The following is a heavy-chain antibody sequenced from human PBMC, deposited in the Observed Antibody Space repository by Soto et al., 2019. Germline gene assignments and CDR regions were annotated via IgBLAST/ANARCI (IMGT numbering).Heavy chain of an antibody. V-gene: IGHV1-69*06. Sequence: SVQVCCKASGGTFSSYAISWVRQAPGQGLEWMGGIIPIFGTANYAQKFQGRVTITADKSTSTAYMELSSLRSEDTAVYYCERWNPDIGSTKRLYHYYYGREVWGQGTTVTVS. CDR3: ERWNPDIGSTKRLYHYYYGREV. CDR2: IIPIFGTA. CDR1: GGTFSSYA. D-gene: IGHD5-12*01. J-gene: IGHJ6*02.